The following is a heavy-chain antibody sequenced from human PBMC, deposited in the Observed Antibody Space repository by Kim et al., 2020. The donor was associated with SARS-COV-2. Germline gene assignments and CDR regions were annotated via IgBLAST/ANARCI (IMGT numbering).Heavy chain of an antibody. J-gene: IGHJ4*02. V-gene: IGHV3-48*03. Sequence: YYAGSVRDRFTLSSDNDKNSLYLQMNSLRAEDTAVYYCARGPNYSPFDYWGQGTLVTVSS. CDR3: ARGPNYSPFDY. D-gene: IGHD4-4*01.